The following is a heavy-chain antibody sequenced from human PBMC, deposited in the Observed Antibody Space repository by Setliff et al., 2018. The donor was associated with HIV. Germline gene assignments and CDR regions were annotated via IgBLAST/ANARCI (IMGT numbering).Heavy chain of an antibody. D-gene: IGHD3-10*01. CDR2: IYSSGST. Sequence: LSLTCTVSGGSISSYYWSWIRQPPGKGLEWIGYIYSSGSTNYNPSLKSRVTISVDTSKNQFSLKLSSVTAADTAVYYCARGAELLWFGELHNIPYFDYWGQGTLVTVSS. CDR1: GGSISSYY. CDR3: ARGAELLWFGELHNIPYFDY. J-gene: IGHJ4*02. V-gene: IGHV4-59*01.